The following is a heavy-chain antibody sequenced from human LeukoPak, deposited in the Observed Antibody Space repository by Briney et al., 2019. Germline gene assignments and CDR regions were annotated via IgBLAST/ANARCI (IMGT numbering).Heavy chain of an antibody. CDR2: ISSGGSLI. V-gene: IGHV3-48*01. J-gene: IGHJ4*02. CDR3: SKERPEEYYASGSYFDY. CDR1: GFSFSSYG. D-gene: IGHD3-10*01. Sequence: GGSLRLSCAASGFSFSSYGMKWVRQAPGKGLEWVSYISSGGSLIQYADSVKGRFTISRDNSKYTVYLEMNSLRVEDTAMYYCSKERPEEYYASGSYFDYWGQGTLVTVSS.